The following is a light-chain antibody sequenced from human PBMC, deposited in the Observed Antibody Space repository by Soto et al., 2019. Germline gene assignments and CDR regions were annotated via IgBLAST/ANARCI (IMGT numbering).Light chain of an antibody. CDR3: QQSNNWPYT. J-gene: IGKJ2*01. CDR2: GAS. V-gene: IGKV3-15*01. Sequence: EILMTQSPATLSVSPGERATLSCRASQSVSHNLAWYQQKPGQAPRLLFYGASIRAIGIPARFSGSGSGTEFTLTISSLQSEDFAIYYGQQSNNWPYTFGQGNKLEIK. CDR1: QSVSHN.